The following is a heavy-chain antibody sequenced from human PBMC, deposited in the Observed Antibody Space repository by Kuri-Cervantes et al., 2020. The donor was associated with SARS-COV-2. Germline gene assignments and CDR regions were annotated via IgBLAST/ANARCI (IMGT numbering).Heavy chain of an antibody. J-gene: IGHJ4*02. V-gene: IGHV3-23*01. D-gene: IGHD1-1*01. CDR3: ASTASTGEYNWNSPGHSRIDY. CDR1: GFTFSSYA. Sequence: GESLKISCAASGFTFSSYAMSWVRQAPGKGLEWVSAISGSGGSTYYADSVKGRFTISRDNSKNTLYLQMNSLRAEDTAVYYCASTASTGEYNWNSPGHSRIDYWGQGTLVTVSS. CDR2: ISGSGGST.